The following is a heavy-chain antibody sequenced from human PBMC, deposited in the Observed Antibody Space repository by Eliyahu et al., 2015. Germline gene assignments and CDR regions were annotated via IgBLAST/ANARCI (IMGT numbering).Heavy chain of an antibody. J-gene: IGHJ4*02. CDR3: AKEELGAIDY. Sequence: EVQLVESGGGLVQPGRSLRLSCAASGFTFDDYAMHWVRQAPGKGLEWVSGISWNSGSIGYADSVKGRFTISRDNAKNSLYLQMNSLRAEDTALYYCAKEELGAIDYWGQGTLVTVSS. V-gene: IGHV3-9*01. D-gene: IGHD1-26*01. CDR1: GFTFDDYA. CDR2: ISWNSGSI.